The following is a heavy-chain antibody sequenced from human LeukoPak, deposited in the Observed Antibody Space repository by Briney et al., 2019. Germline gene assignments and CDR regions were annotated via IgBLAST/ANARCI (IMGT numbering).Heavy chain of an antibody. CDR3: ARENYYDTRSFDY. V-gene: IGHV3-11*01. Sequence: TGGSLRLSCAASGFTFSSYAMSWIRQAPGKGLEWVSYISSTASTMYFADSVKGRFTISRDNAKNSLYLQMNSLRAEDTAVYYCARENYYDTRSFDYWGQGTLVTVSS. J-gene: IGHJ4*02. CDR1: GFTFSSYA. CDR2: ISSTASTM. D-gene: IGHD3-22*01.